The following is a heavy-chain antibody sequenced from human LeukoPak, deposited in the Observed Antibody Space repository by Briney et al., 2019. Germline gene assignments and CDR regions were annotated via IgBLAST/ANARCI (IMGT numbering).Heavy chain of an antibody. Sequence: GGSLRLSCAASGFTFSSYSMNWVRQAPGKGLEWVSSIGSSSSYIYYADSMKGRFTISRDNAKNSLYLQMNSLRAEDTAVYYCARESGEVVPAKTRSHYYYYYMDVWGKGTTVTVSS. D-gene: IGHD2-2*01. V-gene: IGHV3-21*01. J-gene: IGHJ6*03. CDR2: IGSSSSYI. CDR3: ARESGEVVPAKTRSHYYYYYMDV. CDR1: GFTFSSYS.